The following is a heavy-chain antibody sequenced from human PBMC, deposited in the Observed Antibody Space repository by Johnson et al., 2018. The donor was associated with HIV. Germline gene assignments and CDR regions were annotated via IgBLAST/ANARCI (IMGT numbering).Heavy chain of an antibody. J-gene: IGHJ3*02. CDR3: ARDDLGNPFSSYDAFDI. Sequence: RSLRLSCAASGFTFSSYAMHWVRQAPGKGLEWVAVISYDGSNKYYADSVKGRFTISRDNSKNTLYLQMNSLRAEDTAVYYCARDDLGNPFSSYDAFDIWGQGTMVTVSS. D-gene: IGHD6-13*01. CDR1: GFTFSSYA. CDR2: ISYDGSNK. V-gene: IGHV3-30-3*01.